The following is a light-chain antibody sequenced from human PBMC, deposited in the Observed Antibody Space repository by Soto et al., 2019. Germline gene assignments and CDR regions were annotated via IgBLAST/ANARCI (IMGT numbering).Light chain of an antibody. CDR1: QSVSSS. V-gene: IGKV3-15*01. CDR2: DTS. Sequence: EIVVTQSPATLSVSPGERVTLSCRASQSVSSSLAWYQQRPGQAPRLLIYDTSTRAAGISARFSGSGSGTEFTLTISSLQSEDFAVYYCQQYNDRPPLTFGGGTKVEI. J-gene: IGKJ4*01. CDR3: QQYNDRPPLT.